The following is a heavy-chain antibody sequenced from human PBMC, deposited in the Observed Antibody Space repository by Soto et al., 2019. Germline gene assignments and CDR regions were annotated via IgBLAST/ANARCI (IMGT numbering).Heavy chain of an antibody. CDR1: GGAFRGYY. Sequence: PSETLSLTCAVYGGAFRGYYWSWIRQPPGKGLEWIGEINHSGSTNYNPSLKSRVTISVDTSKNQFSLKLSSVTAADTAVYYCARGSSWLDAFDIWGQGTMVTVSS. D-gene: IGHD6-13*01. V-gene: IGHV4-34*01. CDR2: INHSGST. J-gene: IGHJ3*02. CDR3: ARGSSWLDAFDI.